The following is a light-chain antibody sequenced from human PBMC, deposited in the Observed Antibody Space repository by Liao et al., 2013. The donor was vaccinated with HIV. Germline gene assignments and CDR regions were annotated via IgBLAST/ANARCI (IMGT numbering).Light chain of an antibody. V-gene: IGLV3-21*04. CDR2: YDT. CDR3: QVWDSSSEV. CDR1: NIGSRS. J-gene: IGLJ3*02. Sequence: SYVVTQPPSVSVAPGKTARITCGGNNIGSRSVHWYQQKPAQAPVLVIHYDTDRPSGIPERFFGSNSGNTATLTISRVEAGDEADYYCQVWDSSSEVFGGGTKLTVL.